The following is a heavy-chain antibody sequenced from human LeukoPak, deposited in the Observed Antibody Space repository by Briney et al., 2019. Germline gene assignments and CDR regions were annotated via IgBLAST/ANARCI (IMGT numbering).Heavy chain of an antibody. CDR2: IKEDGSEK. Sequence: PGGSLRLSCAASGFTFSSYSMNWVRQAPGKGLEWVANIKEDGSEKYYVDSVKGRFTISRDNAKNSLYLQMNSLRVEDTAVYYCARERQRDIVVVPAAYTRSYYYYYMDVWGKGTTVTVSS. J-gene: IGHJ6*03. CDR3: ARERQRDIVVVPAAYTRSYYYYYMDV. CDR1: GFTFSSYS. D-gene: IGHD2-2*01. V-gene: IGHV3-7*01.